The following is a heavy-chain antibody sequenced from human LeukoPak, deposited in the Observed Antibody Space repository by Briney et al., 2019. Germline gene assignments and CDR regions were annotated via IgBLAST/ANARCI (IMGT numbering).Heavy chain of an antibody. V-gene: IGHV4-39*07. D-gene: IGHD3-3*01. J-gene: IGHJ6*03. CDR3: ARVQYYDFWSAYLSYYYYYMDV. Sequence: SETLSLTCTVSGGSISSSSYYWGWIRQPPGKGLEWIGSIYYSGSTYYNPSLKSRVTISVDTSKNQFSLKLSSVTAADTAVYYCARVQYYDFWSAYLSYYYYYMDVWGKGTTVTVSS. CDR2: IYYSGST. CDR1: GGSISSSSYY.